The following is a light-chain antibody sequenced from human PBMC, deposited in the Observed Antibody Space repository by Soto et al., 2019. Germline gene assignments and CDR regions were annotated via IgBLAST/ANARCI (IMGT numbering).Light chain of an antibody. J-gene: IGKJ4*01. V-gene: IGKV3-15*01. CDR3: QQYKNWPPRT. CDR1: QSVSSS. Sequence: EIVMTQSPATLSVSPGERATLSCRASQSVSSSLAWYQQKPGQAPRLLIYGASTRATGIPARFSGSGSGTEFTLTISSLQSEDFEVYYCQQYKNWPPRTFGGGTKVEIK. CDR2: GAS.